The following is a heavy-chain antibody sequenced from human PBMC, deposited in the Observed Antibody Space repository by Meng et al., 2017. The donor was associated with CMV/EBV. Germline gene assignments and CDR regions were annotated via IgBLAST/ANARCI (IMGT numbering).Heavy chain of an antibody. CDR1: GFTFSSYW. D-gene: IGHD7-27*01. J-gene: IGHJ4*02. Sequence: GESLKISCAASGFTFSSYWMSWVRQAPGKGLEWVANIKQDGSEKYYVDSVKGRFTISRDNGKNSVYLQMNSLRAEDTAVYYCARASFWGCDYWGQGTLVTVSS. CDR3: ARASFWGCDY. CDR2: IKQDGSEK. V-gene: IGHV3-7*01.